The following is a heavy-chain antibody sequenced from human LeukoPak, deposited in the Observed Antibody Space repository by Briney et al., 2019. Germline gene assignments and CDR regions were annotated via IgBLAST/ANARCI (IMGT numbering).Heavy chain of an antibody. V-gene: IGHV3-30*04. Sequence: QAGGSLRLSCAASGFTFSSYAMHWVRQAPGKGLEWVAVISYDGSNKYYADSVKGRFTISRDNSKNTLYLQMNSLRAEDTAVYYCAREPFDYWGQGTLVTVSS. CDR1: GFTFSSYA. CDR2: ISYDGSNK. CDR3: AREPFDY. J-gene: IGHJ4*02.